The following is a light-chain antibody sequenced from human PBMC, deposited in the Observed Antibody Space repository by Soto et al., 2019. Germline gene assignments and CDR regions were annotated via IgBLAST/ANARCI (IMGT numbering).Light chain of an antibody. J-gene: IGLJ2*01. CDR3: SSYAGSNNLV. CDR1: SSDVGGYNY. V-gene: IGLV2-8*01. Sequence: QSALTQPPSASGSPGQSVTISCIGTSSDVGGYNYVSWYQQHPGKAPRLMIYAINKRPSGVPDRFSGSRSGNTASLTVSGLQAEDEADYYCSSYAGSNNLVFGGGTKLTVL. CDR2: AIN.